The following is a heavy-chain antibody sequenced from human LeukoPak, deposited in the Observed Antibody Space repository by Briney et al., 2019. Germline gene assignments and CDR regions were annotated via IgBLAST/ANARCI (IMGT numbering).Heavy chain of an antibody. CDR2: IKQDGSEK. CDR1: GFTFSSYW. J-gene: IGHJ4*02. Sequence: GGSLRLSCAASGFTFSSYWVSRVRQAPGKGLEWVANIKQDGSEKYYVDSVKGRFTISRDNAKNSLYLQMNSLRAEDTAVYYCASHYGDYSFFDYWGQGTLVTVSS. V-gene: IGHV3-7*02. D-gene: IGHD4-17*01. CDR3: ASHYGDYSFFDY.